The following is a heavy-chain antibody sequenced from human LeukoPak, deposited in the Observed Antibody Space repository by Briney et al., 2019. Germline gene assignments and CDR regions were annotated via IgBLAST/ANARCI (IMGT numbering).Heavy chain of an antibody. J-gene: IGHJ6*02. Sequence: PSETLSLTCTVSGGSISSDYWSWIRQPPGKGLEWIGYIYYRGSTCYNPSLKSRVTISVDRSKNQFSLKLSSVTAADTAVYYCARGIAADGSYGMDVWGQGTTVTVSS. V-gene: IGHV4-59*12. CDR2: IYYRGST. D-gene: IGHD6-13*01. CDR1: GGSISSDY. CDR3: ARGIAADGSYGMDV.